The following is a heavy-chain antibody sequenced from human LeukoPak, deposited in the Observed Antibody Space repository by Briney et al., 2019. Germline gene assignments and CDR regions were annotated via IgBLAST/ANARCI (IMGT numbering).Heavy chain of an antibody. Sequence: GGSLRLSCAASGFTFGSYSMNWVRQAPGKGLEWVSSISSSSSYIYYADSVKGRFTISRDNAKNSLYLQMNSLRAEDTAVYYCAKEYPVTTYSYWGQGTLVTVSS. J-gene: IGHJ4*02. CDR2: ISSSSSYI. CDR3: AKEYPVTTYSY. V-gene: IGHV3-21*04. D-gene: IGHD4-17*01. CDR1: GFTFGSYS.